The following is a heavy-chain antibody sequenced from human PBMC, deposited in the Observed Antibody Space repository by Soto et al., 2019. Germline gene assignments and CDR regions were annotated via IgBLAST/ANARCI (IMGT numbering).Heavy chain of an antibody. V-gene: IGHV3-48*03. CDR1: GFTLSFYE. J-gene: IGHJ6*02. CDR2: ISSSGSTI. CDR3: ARDRYDFWGVYYREGSPGGMRL. D-gene: IGHD3-3*01. Sequence: SLRLSCAASGFTLSFYEMNWVRQAPGKGLEWVSYISSSGSTIYYADSVRGRFTISRDNAKDSLYLQMNSLRVEDTAVYYCARDRYDFWGVYYREGSPGGMRLWGLGTT.